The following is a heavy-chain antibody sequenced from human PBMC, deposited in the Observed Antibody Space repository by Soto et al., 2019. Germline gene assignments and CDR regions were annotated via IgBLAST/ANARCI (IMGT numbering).Heavy chain of an antibody. CDR3: ARDKILVSATSDLAF. CDR1: GYRFSNYG. J-gene: IGHJ4*02. CDR2: IXPFXXNX. Sequence: ASVKVSCKASGYRFSNYGISWVRQAPGQGLEWMGWIXPFXXNXXXXXRXXGRVTLTTDTSTSTAYMELGSLTSDDTAVYYCARDKILVSATSDLAFWGQGTQVTASS. V-gene: IGHV1-18*04. D-gene: IGHD2-21*01.